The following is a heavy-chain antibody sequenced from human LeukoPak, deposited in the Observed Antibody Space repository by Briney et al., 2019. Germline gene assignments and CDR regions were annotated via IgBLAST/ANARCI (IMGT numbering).Heavy chain of an antibody. D-gene: IGHD3-22*01. CDR3: ARHDSTGYYH. V-gene: IGHV4-59*01. CDR2: IYYSGST. J-gene: IGHJ5*02. CDR1: GGSISPYY. Sequence: SETLSLTCTVSGGSISPYYWSWIRLPPGKGLEWIGYIYYSGSTNYNPSLKSRVTMSVDTSKNQFSLRLSSVTAADTAVYYCARHDSTGYYHWGQGTLVTVSS.